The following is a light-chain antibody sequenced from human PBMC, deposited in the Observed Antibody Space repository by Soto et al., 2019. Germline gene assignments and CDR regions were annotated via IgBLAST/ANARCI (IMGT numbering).Light chain of an antibody. Sequence: QSVLTQPPSASGTPGQRVTISCSGSSSNIGGNIVNWYQQLPGTAHKLLIHSNNQRPSGVPDRFSGSKSGTSASLAISGLQSEDEADYYCAAWDDSLNGVVFGGGTNLTVL. CDR1: SSNIGGNI. J-gene: IGLJ2*01. V-gene: IGLV1-44*01. CDR3: AAWDDSLNGVV. CDR2: SNN.